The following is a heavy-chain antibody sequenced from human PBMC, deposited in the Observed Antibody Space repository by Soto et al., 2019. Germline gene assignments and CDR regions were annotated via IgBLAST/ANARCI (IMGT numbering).Heavy chain of an antibody. J-gene: IGHJ3*02. D-gene: IGHD3-16*01. CDR1: GFRFDDYA. CDR3: PKENGKITVRGFDI. V-gene: IGHV3-9*01. Sequence: EVQLVESGGGLVKPGRSLRLSCAASGFRFDDYAMHWVRQVPGKGLEWVSGISWNSGSIGYADSVKGRTTISTDKDKNSLDPQMNSSRGEETGLHYCPKENGKITVRGFDIWGQGTMVTVSS. CDR2: ISWNSGSI.